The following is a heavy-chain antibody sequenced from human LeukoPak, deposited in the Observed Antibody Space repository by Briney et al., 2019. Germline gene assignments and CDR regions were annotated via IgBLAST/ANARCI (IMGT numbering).Heavy chain of an antibody. CDR2: ISAYNGNT. CDR3: ARGGRDYYDSSGYYRDDY. J-gene: IGHJ4*02. V-gene: IGHV1-18*01. CDR1: GYTFTSYG. Sequence: ASMKVSCKASGYTFTSYGISWVRQAPGQGLEWMGWISAYNGNTNYAQKLQGRVTMTTDTSTSTAYMELRSLRSDDTAVYYCARGGRDYYDSSGYYRDDYWGQGTLVTVSS. D-gene: IGHD3-22*01.